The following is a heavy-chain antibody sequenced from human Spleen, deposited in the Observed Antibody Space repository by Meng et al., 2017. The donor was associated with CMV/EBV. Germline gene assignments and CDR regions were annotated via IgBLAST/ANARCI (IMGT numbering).Heavy chain of an antibody. J-gene: IGHJ6*02. CDR1: GFTFSDYF. Sequence: GESLKISCAASGFTFSDYFMTWIRQAPGKGLEWVSYIASDGTSMYYGDSVKGRFTISRDNDRNSVYLQMNSLRAEDTADYYCARESSNSHCLDVWGQGTTVTVSS. CDR3: ARESSNSHCLDV. CDR2: IASDGTSM. D-gene: IGHD6-6*01. V-gene: IGHV3-11*04.